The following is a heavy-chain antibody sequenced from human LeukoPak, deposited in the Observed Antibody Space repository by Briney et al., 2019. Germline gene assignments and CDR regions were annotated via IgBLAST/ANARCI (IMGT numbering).Heavy chain of an antibody. D-gene: IGHD4-17*01. J-gene: IGHJ4*02. V-gene: IGHV4-30-2*01. CDR1: GGSISSGGYS. CDR2: IYHSGST. CDR3: ARDGDYIDY. Sequence: SETLSLTCAVSGGSISSGGYSWSWIRQPPGKGLEWIGYIYHSGSTYYNPSLKSRVTISVDTSKNQFSLKLSSVTAADTAVYYCARDGDYIDYWGQGTLVTVSS.